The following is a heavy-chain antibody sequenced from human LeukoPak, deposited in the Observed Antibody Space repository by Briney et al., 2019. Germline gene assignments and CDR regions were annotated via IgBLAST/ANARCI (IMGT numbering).Heavy chain of an antibody. V-gene: IGHV4-30-4*01. CDR2: IYYSGST. J-gene: IGHJ6*02. CDR1: GGSISSGDYY. CDR3: ARVAGTTRTYYYYGMDV. Sequence: SQTLSLTCTDSGGSISSGDYYWSWIRQPPGKGLEWIGYIYYSGSTYYNPSLKSRVTISVDTSKNQFSLKLSSVTAADTAVYYCARVAGTTRTYYYYGMDVWGQGTTVTVSS. D-gene: IGHD1-7*01.